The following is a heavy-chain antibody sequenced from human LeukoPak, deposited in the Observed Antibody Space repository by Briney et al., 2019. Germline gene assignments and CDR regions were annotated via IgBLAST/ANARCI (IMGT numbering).Heavy chain of an antibody. D-gene: IGHD2-2*02. CDR3: AKDDCSSTSCYMGYYFDY. CDR1: GFTFSSYG. V-gene: IGHV3-30*18. Sequence: PGGSLRLSCAASGFTFSSYGMHWVRQAPGKGLEWVAVISYDGSNKYYADSVKGRFTISRDNSKNTLYLQMNSLRAEDTAVYYCAKDDCSSTSCYMGYYFDYWGQGTLVTVSS. CDR2: ISYDGSNK. J-gene: IGHJ4*02.